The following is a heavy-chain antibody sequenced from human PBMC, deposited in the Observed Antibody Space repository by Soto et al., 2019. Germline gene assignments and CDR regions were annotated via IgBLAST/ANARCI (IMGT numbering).Heavy chain of an antibody. CDR3: ARPAATVIFYSGMDV. CDR1: GFTFSDYA. V-gene: IGHV3-30-3*01. CDR2: ISFDGSNE. J-gene: IGHJ6*02. Sequence: TGGSLRLSCAASGFTFSDYAMHWVRQAPGKGLEWVAIISFDGSNEYYADSVQGRFTISRDNSENTLYLQMNSLRADDTAVYYCARPAATVIFYSGMDVWGQGTTVTVSS. D-gene: IGHD4-17*01.